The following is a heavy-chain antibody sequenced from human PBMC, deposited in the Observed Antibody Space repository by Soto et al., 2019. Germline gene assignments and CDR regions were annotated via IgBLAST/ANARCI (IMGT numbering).Heavy chain of an antibody. V-gene: IGHV3-30-3*01. CDR1: GFTFSSYA. CDR3: ARGNDLGYCSSTSCYSALFDY. CDR2: ISYDGSNK. D-gene: IGHD2-2*01. J-gene: IGHJ4*02. Sequence: SLRLSCAASGFTFSSYAMHWVRQAPGKGLEWVAVISYDGSNKYYADSVKGRFTISRDNSKNTLYLQMNSLRAEDTAVYYCARGNDLGYCSSTSCYSALFDYWGQGTLVTVSS.